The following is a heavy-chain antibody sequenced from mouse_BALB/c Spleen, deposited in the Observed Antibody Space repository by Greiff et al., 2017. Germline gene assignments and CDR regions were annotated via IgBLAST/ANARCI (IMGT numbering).Heavy chain of an antibody. V-gene: IGHV5-6-5*01. D-gene: IGHD2-4*01. J-gene: IGHJ4*01. Sequence: EVQVVESGGGLVKPGGSLKLSCAASGFTFSSYAMSWVRQTPEKRLEWVASISSGGSTYYPDSVKGRFTISRDNARNILYLQMSSLRSEDTAMYYCARYDYDDAMDYWGQGTSVTVSS. CDR3: ARYDYDDAMDY. CDR2: ISSGGST. CDR1: GFTFSSYA.